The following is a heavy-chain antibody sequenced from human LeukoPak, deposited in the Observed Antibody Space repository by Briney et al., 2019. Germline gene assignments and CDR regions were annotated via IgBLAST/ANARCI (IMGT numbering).Heavy chain of an antibody. D-gene: IGHD2-2*01. CDR1: GGSISSSSYY. J-gene: IGHJ4*02. V-gene: IGHV4-39*07. CDR3: ARVWPYCSSTSCTTGFDY. Sequence: SETLSLTCTVSGGSISSSSYYWGWIRQPPGKGLEWIGSIYYSGSTYYNPSLKSRVTISVDTSKNQFSLKLSSVTAADTAVYYCARVWPYCSSTSCTTGFDYWGQGTLVTVSS. CDR2: IYYSGST.